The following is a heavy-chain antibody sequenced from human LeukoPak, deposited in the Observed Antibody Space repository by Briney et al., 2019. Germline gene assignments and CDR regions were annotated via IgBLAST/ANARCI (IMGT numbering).Heavy chain of an antibody. D-gene: IGHD5-18*01. V-gene: IGHV3-23*01. CDR2: ISGSGGNT. Sequence: PGGSLRLSRAASGFTFSNYAMNWVRQAPGKGLVWVSTISGSGGNTYYADSVKGRFTISRDNSKNTLYLQMNSLRAEDTAAYYCAKESAGYSFGIDYWGQGTLVTVSS. CDR3: AKESAGYSFGIDY. CDR1: GFTFSNYA. J-gene: IGHJ4*02.